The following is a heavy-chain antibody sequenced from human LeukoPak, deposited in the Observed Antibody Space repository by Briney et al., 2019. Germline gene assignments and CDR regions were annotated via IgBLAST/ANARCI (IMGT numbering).Heavy chain of an antibody. CDR1: GFTFDDYA. V-gene: IGHV3-9*03. CDR3: ARSPRWELPAGWFDP. Sequence: GGSLRLSCAASGFTFDDYAMHWVRQAPGKGLEWVSGISWNSGSIGYADSVKGRFTISRDNAKNSLYLQMNSLRAEDMALYYCARSPRWELPAGWFDPWGQGTLVTVSS. D-gene: IGHD1-26*01. CDR2: ISWNSGSI. J-gene: IGHJ5*02.